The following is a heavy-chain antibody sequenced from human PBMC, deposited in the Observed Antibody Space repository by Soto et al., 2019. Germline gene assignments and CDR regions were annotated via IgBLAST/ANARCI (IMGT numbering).Heavy chain of an antibody. CDR1: GFTFSNYA. J-gene: IGHJ4*02. Sequence: EVQLLDSGGGLVQPGGSLRLSCAASGFTFSNYAMTWVRQGPGKGLEWVSGISGSGGRSYYADSVKGRFTISRDNSKSTVYLQINSLRAEDTAVYYCAKAYFVWSSEQPYYFDYWGQGTLVTVSS. CDR3: AKAYFVWSSEQPYYFDY. D-gene: IGHD3-16*01. CDR2: ISGSGGRS. V-gene: IGHV3-23*01.